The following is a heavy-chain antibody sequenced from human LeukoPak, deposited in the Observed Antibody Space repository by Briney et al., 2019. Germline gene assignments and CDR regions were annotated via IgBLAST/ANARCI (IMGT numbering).Heavy chain of an antibody. CDR3: AKAGILITFGGVIL. J-gene: IGHJ4*02. CDR2: INWNGGST. D-gene: IGHD3-16*02. CDR1: GFTFDDYG. Sequence: PGGSLRLSCAASGFTFDDYGMSWVRQAPGKGLEWVSGINWNGGSTGYADSVKGRFTISRDNAKKSLYLQMNSLRAEDTAVYYCAKAGILITFGGVILWGQGTLVTVSS. V-gene: IGHV3-20*04.